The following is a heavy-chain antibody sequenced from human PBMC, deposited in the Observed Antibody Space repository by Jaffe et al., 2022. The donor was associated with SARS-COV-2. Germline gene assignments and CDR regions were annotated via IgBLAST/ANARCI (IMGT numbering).Heavy chain of an antibody. CDR2: IYYSGST. CDR1: GGSISSSSYY. Sequence: QLQLQESGPGLVKPSETLSLTCTVSGGSISSSSYYWGWIRQPPGKGLEWIGSIYYSGSTYYNPSLKSRVTISVDTSKNQFSLKLSSVTAADTAVYYCARPLKGGGYAASVDYWGQGTLVTVSS. J-gene: IGHJ4*02. V-gene: IGHV4-39*01. CDR3: ARPLKGGGYAASVDY. D-gene: IGHD1-26*01.